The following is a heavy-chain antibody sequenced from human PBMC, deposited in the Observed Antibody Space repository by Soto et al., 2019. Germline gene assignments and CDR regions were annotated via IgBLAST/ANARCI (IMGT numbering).Heavy chain of an antibody. Sequence: SETLSLTCTVSGGSISSSSYYWGWIRQPPGKGLEWIGSIYYSGSTYYNPSLKSRVTISVDTSKNQFSLKLSSVTAADMAVYYCARSRRVLRFLEWSIDYYYYYGMDVWGQGTTVTVSS. CDR3: ARSRRVLRFLEWSIDYYYYYGMDV. J-gene: IGHJ6*02. CDR2: IYYSGST. V-gene: IGHV4-39*01. CDR1: GGSISSSSYY. D-gene: IGHD3-3*01.